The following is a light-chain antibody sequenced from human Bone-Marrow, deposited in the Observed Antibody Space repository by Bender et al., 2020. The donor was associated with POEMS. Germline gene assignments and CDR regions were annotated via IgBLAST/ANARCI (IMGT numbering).Light chain of an antibody. V-gene: IGLV1-44*01. CDR1: SSNIGAHA. CDR2: SSH. J-gene: IGLJ3*02. Sequence: QSVLTQPPSASGTPGQRVTISCSGGSSNIGAHAVNWYQHLPGTAPKLLIYSSHRRPSEVPDRFSGSRSGTSASLAISGLQSEDEADYYCVVWDDSLNGWVFGGGTTLTVL. CDR3: VVWDDSLNGWV.